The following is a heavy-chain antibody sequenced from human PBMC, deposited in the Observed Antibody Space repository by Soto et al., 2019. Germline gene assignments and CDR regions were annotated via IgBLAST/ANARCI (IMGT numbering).Heavy chain of an antibody. J-gene: IGHJ3*02. Sequence: ASVKVSCKASGGTFSSYAISWVRQAPGQGLEWMGGIIPIFGTANYAQKFQGRVTITEEESTSTAYMEMSSLRSEDTAVYYCAINLEYSRSFPYNIWGQGTMVTVSS. CDR1: GGTFSSYA. V-gene: IGHV1-69*13. D-gene: IGHD6-6*01. CDR3: AINLEYSRSFPYNI. CDR2: IIPIFGTA.